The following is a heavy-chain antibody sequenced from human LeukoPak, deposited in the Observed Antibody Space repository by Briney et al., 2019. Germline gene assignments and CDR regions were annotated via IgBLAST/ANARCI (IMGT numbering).Heavy chain of an antibody. CDR1: GGSFSGYY. Sequence: SETLSLTCAVYGGSFSGYYWSWIRQPPGKGLEWIGEINHSGSTNYNPSLKSRVTISVDTSKSQFSLKLSSVTAADTAVYYCARVRVLRYFDWLLYFDYWGQGTLVTVSS. V-gene: IGHV4-34*01. CDR2: INHSGST. J-gene: IGHJ4*02. D-gene: IGHD3-9*01. CDR3: ARVRVLRYFDWLLYFDY.